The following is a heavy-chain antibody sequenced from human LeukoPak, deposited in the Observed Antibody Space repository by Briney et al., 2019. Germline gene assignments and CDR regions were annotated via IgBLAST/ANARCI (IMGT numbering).Heavy chain of an antibody. CDR2: INPSGGST. CDR3: ARGTNYYDSSGYYQFDY. Sequence: ASVKVSCKASGYTFTGYYMHWVRQAPGQGLEWMGIINPSGGSTSYAQKFQGRVTMTRDTSTSTVYMELSSLRSEDTAVYYCARGTNYYDSSGYYQFDYWGQGTLVTVSS. V-gene: IGHV1-46*01. D-gene: IGHD3-22*01. J-gene: IGHJ4*02. CDR1: GYTFTGYY.